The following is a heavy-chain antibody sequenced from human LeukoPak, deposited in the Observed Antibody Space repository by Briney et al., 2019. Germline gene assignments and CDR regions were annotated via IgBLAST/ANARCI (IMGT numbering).Heavy chain of an antibody. D-gene: IGHD2-15*01. V-gene: IGHV3-66*04. CDR2: HYTGGTT. Sequence: GGSLRLSCAGSGFTVSSNYMTWVRQAPGKGLEWVSVHYTGGTTYYADSVRGRFTISRDNSMNTVYLQMSRLRDEDTAVYYCATLKRGYGGYFDLWCRGTLVTVSS. CDR3: ATLKRGYGGYFDL. J-gene: IGHJ2*01. CDR1: GFTVSSNY.